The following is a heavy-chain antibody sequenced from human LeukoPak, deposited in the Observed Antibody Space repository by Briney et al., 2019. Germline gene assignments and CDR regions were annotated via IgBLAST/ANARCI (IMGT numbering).Heavy chain of an antibody. CDR3: ARGGVYCSSVSCSVDY. J-gene: IGHJ4*02. V-gene: IGHV3-49*04. CDR2: IRSKPYGGTT. D-gene: IGHD2-2*01. CDR1: GFTLDADG. Sequence: GESLKISCEASGFTLDADGLTWVRQAPGKGLEWVGFIRSKPYGGTTENAASVKGRFTISRDDSKNIAYLQMNSLKTEDTAVYYCARGGVYCSSVSCSVDYWGQGILVTVSS.